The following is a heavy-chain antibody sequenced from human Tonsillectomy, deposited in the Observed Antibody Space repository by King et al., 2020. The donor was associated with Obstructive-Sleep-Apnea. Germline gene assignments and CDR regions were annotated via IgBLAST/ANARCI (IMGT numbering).Heavy chain of an antibody. CDR1: GYTFTGYS. J-gene: IGHJ4*02. CDR3: VRDGYNYFDY. CDR2: INPKSGGT. V-gene: IGHV1-2*02. Sequence: VQLVESGAEVKKPGASVKVSCRASGYTFTGYSMHWGRQAPGQGLEWVGWINPKSGGTNSAQNFLGRVTMTRDTSVSTAYMELGRLRSDDTAVYYCVRDGYNYFDYWGQGALVTVSS. D-gene: IGHD5-24*01.